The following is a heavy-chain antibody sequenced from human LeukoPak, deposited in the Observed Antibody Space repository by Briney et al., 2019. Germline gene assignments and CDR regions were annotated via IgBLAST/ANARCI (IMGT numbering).Heavy chain of an antibody. CDR1: GGSFSGYY. CDR3: ARGRDYDILTGYNYFDY. Sequence: PSETLSLTCAVYGGSFSGYYWSWIRQPPGKGLEWIGEINHSGSTNYNPSLKSRVTISVDTSKNQFSLKLSYVTAADTAVYYCARGRDYDILTGYNYFDYWGQGTLVTVSS. CDR2: INHSGST. D-gene: IGHD3-9*01. J-gene: IGHJ4*02. V-gene: IGHV4-34*01.